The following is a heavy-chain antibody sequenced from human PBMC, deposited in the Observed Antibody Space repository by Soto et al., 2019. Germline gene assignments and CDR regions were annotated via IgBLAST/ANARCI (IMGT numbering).Heavy chain of an antibody. CDR1: GGSFSGYY. Sequence: SETLSLTCAVYGGSFSGYYWSWIRQPPGKGLEWIGEINHSGSTNYNPSLKSRVTISVDTSKNQFSLKLSSVTAADTAVYYCARGGITMVRGGIISLYYYYGMDVWGQGTTVTVSS. CDR2: INHSGST. J-gene: IGHJ6*02. D-gene: IGHD3-10*01. CDR3: ARGGITMVRGGIISLYYYYGMDV. V-gene: IGHV4-34*01.